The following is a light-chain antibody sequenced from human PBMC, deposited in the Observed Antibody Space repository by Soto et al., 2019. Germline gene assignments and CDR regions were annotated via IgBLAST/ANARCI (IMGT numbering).Light chain of an antibody. V-gene: IGKV3-20*01. CDR1: QTVRNNY. Sequence: EFVLTQSPGTLSLSPGERATLSCRASQTVRNNYLVWYQQKPGQAPRLLIYDASTRATGIPDRFSGGGSGTDFTLAISRLEPEDSAVYYCQQFSSYPLTFGGGTKVDIK. CDR2: DAS. CDR3: QQFSSYPLT. J-gene: IGKJ4*01.